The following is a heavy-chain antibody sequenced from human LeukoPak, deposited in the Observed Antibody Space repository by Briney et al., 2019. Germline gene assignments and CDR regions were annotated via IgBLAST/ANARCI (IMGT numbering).Heavy chain of an antibody. CDR2: IYYSGST. D-gene: IGHD2-2*01. J-gene: IGHJ5*02. CDR1: GGSISSGGYY. Sequence: SETLSLTCTVSGGSISSGGYYWSWIRQHPGKGLEWIGYIYYSGSTYYNPSLKSRVTISVDTSKNQFSLKLSSVTAADTAVYYCARGRGVPAAMYWFDPWGQGTLVTVSS. CDR3: ARGRGVPAAMYWFDP. V-gene: IGHV4-31*03.